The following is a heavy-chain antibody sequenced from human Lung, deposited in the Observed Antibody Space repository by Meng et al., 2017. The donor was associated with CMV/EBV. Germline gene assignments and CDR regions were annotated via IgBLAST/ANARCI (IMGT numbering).Heavy chain of an antibody. CDR1: GFTFSSYS. Sequence: GEXXKISCAASGFTFSSYSLNWVRQAPGKGLEWVSSISSSSSYIYYADSVKGRFTISRDNAKNSLYLQLNSLRAEEKAVYYCARAPEGDGYNIDYWGQGTLVTVSS. CDR3: ARAPEGDGYNIDY. D-gene: IGHD5-24*01. CDR2: ISSSSSYI. V-gene: IGHV3-21*01. J-gene: IGHJ4*02.